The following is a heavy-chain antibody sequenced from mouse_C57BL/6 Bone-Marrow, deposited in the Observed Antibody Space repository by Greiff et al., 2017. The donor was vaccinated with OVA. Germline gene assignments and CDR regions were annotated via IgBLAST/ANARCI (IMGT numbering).Heavy chain of an antibody. V-gene: IGHV2-2*01. CDR1: GFSLTSYG. CDR3: ASPEDSSGYDYAMDY. J-gene: IGHJ4*01. D-gene: IGHD3-2*02. Sequence: QVQLQQSGPGLVQPSQSLSITCTVSGFSLTSYGVHWVRQSPGKGLEWLGVIWSGGSTDYNAAFISRLSISKDNSKGQVFFKMNSLQADDTAIYYCASPEDSSGYDYAMDYWGQGTSVTVSS. CDR2: IWSGGST.